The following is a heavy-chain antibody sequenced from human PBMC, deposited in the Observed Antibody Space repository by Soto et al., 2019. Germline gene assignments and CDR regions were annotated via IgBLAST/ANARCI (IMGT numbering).Heavy chain of an antibody. CDR2: INHSGST. Sequence: SQTLSLTCAVYGGSFSGYYWSWIRQPPGKGLEWIGEINHSGSTNYNPSLKSRVTISVDTSKNQFSLKLSSVTAADTAVYYCATVRGGHGSGSYRGDAFDIWGQGTMVTVSS. D-gene: IGHD3-10*01. V-gene: IGHV4-34*01. J-gene: IGHJ3*02. CDR3: ATVRGGHGSGSYRGDAFDI. CDR1: GGSFSGYY.